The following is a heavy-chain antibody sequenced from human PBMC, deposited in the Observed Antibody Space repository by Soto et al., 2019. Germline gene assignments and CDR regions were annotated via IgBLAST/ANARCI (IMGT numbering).Heavy chain of an antibody. CDR3: ARHPLYYYDSSGPFDY. D-gene: IGHD3-22*01. J-gene: IGHJ4*02. CDR2: IYPGDSDT. CDR1: GYSFTSYW. Sequence: ESLKISCKGSGYSFTSYWIGWVRQMPGKGLEWMGIIYPGDSDTRYSPSFQGQVTISADKSISTAYLQWSSLKASDTAMYYCARHPLYYYDSSGPFDYWGQGTLVTVSS. V-gene: IGHV5-51*01.